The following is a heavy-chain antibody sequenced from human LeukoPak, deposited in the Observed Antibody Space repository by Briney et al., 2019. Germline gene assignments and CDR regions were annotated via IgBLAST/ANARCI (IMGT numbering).Heavy chain of an antibody. V-gene: IGHV3-30-3*01. J-gene: IGHJ5*02. CDR3: ARANMPHHVVTAPKSGLDP. CDR1: GFTFSSYA. Sequence: HPGGSLRLSCAASGFTFSSYAMHWVRQAPGKGLEWVAVISYDGSNKYYADSVKGRFTISRDNAKNSLYLQMNSLRAEDTAVYYCARANMPHHVVTAPKSGLDPWGQGTLVTVSS. D-gene: IGHD2-21*02. CDR2: ISYDGSNK.